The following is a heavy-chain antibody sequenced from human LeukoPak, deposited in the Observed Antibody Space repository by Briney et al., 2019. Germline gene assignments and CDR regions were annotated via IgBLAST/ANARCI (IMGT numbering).Heavy chain of an antibody. CDR3: ARAWGYSYGPHFDY. Sequence: ASVNVSCKASGYTFTGYYMHWLRQAPGQGLEWMGWINPNSGGTNYAQKFQGRVTMTRDTSISTAYMELSRLRSDDTAVYYCARAWGYSYGPHFDYWGQGTLVTVSS. J-gene: IGHJ4*02. CDR1: GYTFTGYY. D-gene: IGHD5-18*01. CDR2: INPNSGGT. V-gene: IGHV1-2*02.